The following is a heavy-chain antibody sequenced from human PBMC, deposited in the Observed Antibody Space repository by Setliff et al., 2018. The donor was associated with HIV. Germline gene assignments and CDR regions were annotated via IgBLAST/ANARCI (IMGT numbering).Heavy chain of an antibody. CDR3: ARTDYGGNSGGNYFDY. CDR1: GYTFTTYD. CDR2: VSPYNGHT. D-gene: IGHD4-17*01. V-gene: IGHV1-18*01. J-gene: IGHJ4*02. Sequence: ASVKVSCKASGYTFTTYDITWVRQAPGQGLEWLGWVSPYNGHTNFAQKFQGRVTMTTDTATSTAYMEVRSLRSDDTAVYYCARTDYGGNSGGNYFDYWGQGTLVTVS.